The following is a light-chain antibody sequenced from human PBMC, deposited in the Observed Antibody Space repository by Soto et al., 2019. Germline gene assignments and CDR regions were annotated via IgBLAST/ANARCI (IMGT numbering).Light chain of an antibody. CDR1: SSDVGAYDF. CDR3: SSYTTSSTRV. Sequence: QSALTQPASVSGSPGQSITISCTGTSSDVGAYDFVSWYQQHPDKAPKLMIYEVRNRPSRVSNRFSGSKSVNTATLTISGLQAEDEADYYCSSYTTSSTRVFGTGTKLTVL. CDR2: EVR. J-gene: IGLJ1*01. V-gene: IGLV2-14*03.